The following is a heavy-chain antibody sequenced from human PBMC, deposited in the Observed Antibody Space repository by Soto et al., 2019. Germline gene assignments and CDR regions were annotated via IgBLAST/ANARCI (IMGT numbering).Heavy chain of an antibody. V-gene: IGHV4-39*01. D-gene: IGHD6-19*01. CDR2: IYYSGST. CDR3: ARQSGEQWLVRRNWFDP. CDR1: GGSISSSSYY. Sequence: LALTCTVSGGSISSSSYYWGWIRQPPGKGLEWIGSIYYSGSTYYNPSLKSRVTISVDTSKNQFSLKLSSVTAADTAVYYCARQSGEQWLVRRNWFDPWGQGTLVTVSS. J-gene: IGHJ5*02.